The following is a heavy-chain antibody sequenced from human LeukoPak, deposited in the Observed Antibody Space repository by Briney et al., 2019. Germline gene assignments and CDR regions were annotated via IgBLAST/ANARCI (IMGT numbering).Heavy chain of an antibody. V-gene: IGHV4-34*01. D-gene: IGHD3-16*01. Sequence: SETLSPTCAVYGGSFSGYYWSWIRQPPGEGLEWIGEINHSGSTNYNPSLKSRVTISVDTSKNQFSLKLRSVTAADTTVYYCARANTYYMDVWGKGTTVTISS. CDR3: ARANTYYMDV. J-gene: IGHJ6*03. CDR2: INHSGST. CDR1: GGSFSGYY.